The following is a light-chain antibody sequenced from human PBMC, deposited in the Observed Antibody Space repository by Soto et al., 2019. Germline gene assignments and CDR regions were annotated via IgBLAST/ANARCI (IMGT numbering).Light chain of an antibody. CDR3: CSYAGSSTFV. J-gene: IGLJ1*01. V-gene: IGLV2-23*01. CDR1: SSDLGSYNL. Sequence: QSLLTQPASVSGSAGQSITLSCTGTSSDLGSYNLVSWYQQHPGKAPKLMIYEGSKRPSGVSYRFSGSKSANTASLTISGLQTEDEADYYCCSYAGSSTFVFGTGTKVTVL. CDR2: EGS.